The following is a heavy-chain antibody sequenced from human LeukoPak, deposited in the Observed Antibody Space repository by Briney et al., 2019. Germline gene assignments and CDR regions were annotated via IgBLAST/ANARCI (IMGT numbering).Heavy chain of an antibody. CDR1: GITFSGSA. V-gene: IGHV3-73*01. CDR3: RAAISEAPFDY. D-gene: IGHD2-2*01. J-gene: IGHJ4*02. CDR2: IRSKANSYAT. Sequence: GGSLRLSCAASGITFSGSAIYWVRQASGKGLEWVGRIRSKANSYATTYAASVKGRFTVSRDDSKNTACLQMNSLKAEDTAVYYCRAAISEAPFDYWGQGTLVTVSS.